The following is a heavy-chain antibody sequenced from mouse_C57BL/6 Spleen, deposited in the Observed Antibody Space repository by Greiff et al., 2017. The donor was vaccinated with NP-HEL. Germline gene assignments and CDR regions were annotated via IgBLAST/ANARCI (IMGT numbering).Heavy chain of an antibody. V-gene: IGHV1-52*01. Sequence: VQLQQSGAELVRPGSSVKLSCKASGYTFTSYWMHWVKQRPIQGLEWIGNIDPSDSETHYNQKFKDKATLTVDKSSSTAYMQLSSLTYEDSAVYYCAGGDYDDYAMDYWGQGTSVTVSS. J-gene: IGHJ4*01. CDR1: GYTFTSYW. CDR2: IDPSDSET. D-gene: IGHD2-4*01. CDR3: AGGDYDDYAMDY.